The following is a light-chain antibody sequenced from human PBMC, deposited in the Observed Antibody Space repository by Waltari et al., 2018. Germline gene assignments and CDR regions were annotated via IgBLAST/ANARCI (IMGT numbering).Light chain of an antibody. V-gene: IGLV2-14*01. Sequence: QSALSQPASVSGSPGQSITISCTGTSSDVGGYNFVSWYQQHPGKAPHRMIYEVSTRPSGVSNRFSASKSGNTASLTISGLQAEDEADYYCSSYTSGSTLVVFGGGTKLTVL. J-gene: IGLJ2*01. CDR3: SSYTSGSTLVV. CDR1: SSDVGGYNF. CDR2: EVS.